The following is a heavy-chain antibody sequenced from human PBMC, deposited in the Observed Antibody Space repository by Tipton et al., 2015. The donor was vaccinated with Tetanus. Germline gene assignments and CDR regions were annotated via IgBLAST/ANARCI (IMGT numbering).Heavy chain of an antibody. Sequence: LRLSCAVSGGSITSDNHYWSWIRQPPGKGLEWIGYIYHSGSTYYNPSLKSRVTISVDTSQKQISLKVNSVTAADTAVYYCARDRGVRGGYYYYHGMDVWGQGTTVTVSS. V-gene: IGHV4-31*02. CDR2: IYHSGST. CDR1: GGSITSDNHY. J-gene: IGHJ6*02. CDR3: ARDRGVRGGYYYYHGMDV. D-gene: IGHD3-10*01.